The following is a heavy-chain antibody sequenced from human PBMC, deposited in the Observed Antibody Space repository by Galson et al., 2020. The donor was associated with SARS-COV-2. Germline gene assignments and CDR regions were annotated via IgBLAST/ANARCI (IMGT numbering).Heavy chain of an antibody. CDR2: ISWNSGSI. J-gene: IGHJ4*02. Sequence: GGSLRLSCAASGFTFDDYAMHWVRQAPGKGLEWVSGISWNSGSIGYADSVKGRFTISRDNAKNSLYLQMNSLRAEDTALYYCAKDKGPRKGGVYYDYVWGSYSSGVLDYWGQGTLVTVSS. CDR1: GFTFDDYA. D-gene: IGHD3-16*01. V-gene: IGHV3-9*01. CDR3: AKDKGPRKGGVYYDYVWGSYSSGVLDY.